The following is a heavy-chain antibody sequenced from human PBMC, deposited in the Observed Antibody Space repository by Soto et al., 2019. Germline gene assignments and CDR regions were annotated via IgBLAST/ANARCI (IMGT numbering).Heavy chain of an antibody. CDR3: ARGSREPWGLIDP. Sequence: QALSLTSAISGDSVSSNSAAWNLIRHSPSRGLEWLGRTYYRSKWYNDYAVSVKSRITINPDTSKNQFSLQLNSVTPEDTAVYYCARGSREPWGLIDPWGQGTLVTVSS. CDR2: TYYRSKWYN. CDR1: GDSVSSNSAA. V-gene: IGHV6-1*01. J-gene: IGHJ5*02. D-gene: IGHD1-26*01.